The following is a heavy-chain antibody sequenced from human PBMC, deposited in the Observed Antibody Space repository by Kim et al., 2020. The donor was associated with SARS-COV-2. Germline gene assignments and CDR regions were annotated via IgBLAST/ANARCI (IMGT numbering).Heavy chain of an antibody. V-gene: IGHV4-39*07. J-gene: IGHJ4*02. CDR3: ARGPIPIVVVTAIRYFDY. Sequence: KLRVTISVATSKNQFSLKLSSVTAADTAVYYCARGPIPIVVVTAIRYFDYWGQGTLVTVSS. D-gene: IGHD2-21*02.